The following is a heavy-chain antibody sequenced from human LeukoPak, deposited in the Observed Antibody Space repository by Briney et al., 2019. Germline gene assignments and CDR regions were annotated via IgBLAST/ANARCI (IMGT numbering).Heavy chain of an antibody. CDR1: GGSFSSYY. Sequence: SETLSLTCSVSGGSFSSYYWSWIRQPPGKGLELTGYMYDSGSTNYNPSLKSRVTISVDTSKNQFSLRLSSVTAADTAVYYCARHGGSYTFDLWGQGVLVTVSS. CDR3: ARHGGSYTFDL. CDR2: MYDSGST. J-gene: IGHJ4*02. D-gene: IGHD1-26*01. V-gene: IGHV4-59*01.